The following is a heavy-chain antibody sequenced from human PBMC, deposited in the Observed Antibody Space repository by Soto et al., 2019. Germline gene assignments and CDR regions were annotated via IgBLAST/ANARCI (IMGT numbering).Heavy chain of an antibody. CDR2: MSGTGGRT. D-gene: IGHD4-4*01. Sequence: EVQLLESGGGLVQPGGSLRVSCAASGFTFSSYGMSWVRQAPGKGVEWVSAMSGTGGRTYYADSVKGRVTISRDSSKNTLYLQMNSLRVEDTAIYYCAKHNGNYGFDFWGQGALVTISS. V-gene: IGHV3-23*01. CDR1: GFTFSSYG. J-gene: IGHJ4*02. CDR3: AKHNGNYGFDF.